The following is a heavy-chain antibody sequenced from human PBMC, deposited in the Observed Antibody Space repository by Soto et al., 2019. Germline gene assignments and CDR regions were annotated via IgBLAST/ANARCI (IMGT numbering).Heavy chain of an antibody. V-gene: IGHV1-2*04. CDR3: ARDRWRYYDSSGYTRLSVFDY. Sequence: VASVKVSCKASGYTFTGYYMHWVRQAPGQGLEWMGWINPNSGGTNYAQKFQGWVTMTRDTSISTAYMELSRLRSDDTAVYYCARDRWRYYDSSGYTRLSVFDYWGKGTLVTVSS. CDR1: GYTFTGYY. CDR2: INPNSGGT. J-gene: IGHJ4*02. D-gene: IGHD3-22*01.